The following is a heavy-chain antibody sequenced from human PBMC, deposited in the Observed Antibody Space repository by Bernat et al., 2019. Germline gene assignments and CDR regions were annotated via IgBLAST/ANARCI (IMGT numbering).Heavy chain of an antibody. Sequence: QVQLQEAGPGLVKPSETLSLTCAVSGYSISSGYYWGWIRQPPGKGLEWIGSIYHSGSTYYNPSLKSRVTIYVDTSKNQFSLKLSSVTDADTAVYYCARGKMGNGKILHVDYWGQGTLVTVSS. CDR1: GYSISSGYY. CDR3: ARGKMGNGKILHVDY. V-gene: IGHV4-38-2*01. J-gene: IGHJ4*02. CDR2: IYHSGST. D-gene: IGHD1-1*01.